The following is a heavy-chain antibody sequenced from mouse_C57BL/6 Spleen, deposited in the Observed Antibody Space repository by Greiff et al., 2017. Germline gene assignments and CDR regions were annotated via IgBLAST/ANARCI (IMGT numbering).Heavy chain of an antibody. CDR1: GYTFTSYW. CDR3: AIYYGSSYWYFDV. CDR2: IDPSDSET. Sequence: QVQLQQPGAELVRPGSSVKLSCKASGYTFTSYWMHWVKQRPIQGLEWIGNIDPSDSETHYNQKFKDKATLTVDKSSSTAYMQLSSLTSEASAVYYCAIYYGSSYWYFDVWGTGTTVTGSS. V-gene: IGHV1-52*01. D-gene: IGHD1-1*01. J-gene: IGHJ1*03.